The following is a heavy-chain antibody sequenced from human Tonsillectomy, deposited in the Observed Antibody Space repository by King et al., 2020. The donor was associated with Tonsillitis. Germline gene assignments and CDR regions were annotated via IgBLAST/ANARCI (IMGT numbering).Heavy chain of an antibody. J-gene: IGHJ4*02. CDR1: GFTFSSYS. D-gene: IGHD6-13*01. V-gene: IGHV3-21*01. CDR3: ARDQQLIR. Sequence: VQLVESGGGLVKPGGSLRLSCAASGFTFSSYSMNWVRQAPEKGLEWVSSISSSSYIYYADSVKGRFTISRDNANNSLYLQMNSLRAADTAVYYCARDQQLIRWGQGTLVTVSS. CDR2: ISSSSYI.